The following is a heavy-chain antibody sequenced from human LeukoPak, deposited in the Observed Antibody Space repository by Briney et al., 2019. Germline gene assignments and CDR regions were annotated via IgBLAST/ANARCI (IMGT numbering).Heavy chain of an antibody. V-gene: IGHV3-48*03. D-gene: IGHD3-10*02. CDR3: AELGITMIGGV. CDR2: ISSSGSTI. J-gene: IGHJ6*04. CDR1: GFTYSSYE. Sequence: GGSLRLSCAASGFTYSSYEMNWLRQAPGKALEWVSYISSSGSTIYYADSVKGRFTISRDNAKNSLYLQMNSLRAEDTAVYYCAELGITMIGGVWGKGTTVTISS.